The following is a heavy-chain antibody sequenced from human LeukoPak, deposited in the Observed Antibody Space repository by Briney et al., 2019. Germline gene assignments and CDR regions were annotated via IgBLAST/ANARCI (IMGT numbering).Heavy chain of an antibody. D-gene: IGHD3-10*01. CDR1: GGSINSHY. V-gene: IGHV4-59*11. Sequence: SETLSLTCSVSGGSINSHYWSWIRQPPGKRLEGIGYIFNTGNTNYNPSLASRVTMSVDTSRAQFFLRLSPVTAADTAVYYCAREFSRGWFDPWGQGTLVTVSS. CDR3: AREFSRGWFDP. CDR2: IFNTGNT. J-gene: IGHJ5*02.